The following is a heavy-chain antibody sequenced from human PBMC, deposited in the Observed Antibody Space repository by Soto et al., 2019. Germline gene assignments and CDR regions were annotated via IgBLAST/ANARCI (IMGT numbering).Heavy chain of an antibody. CDR1: GGSISSGGYS. Sequence: SETLSLTCAVSGGSISSGGYSWSWIRQPPGKGLEWIGYIYHSGSTYYNPSLKSRVTISVDRSKTQFSLKLSSVTAADTAVYYCSRVPGPGGQGTLVTVSS. J-gene: IGHJ5*02. V-gene: IGHV4-30-2*01. CDR3: SRVPGP. CDR2: IYHSGST.